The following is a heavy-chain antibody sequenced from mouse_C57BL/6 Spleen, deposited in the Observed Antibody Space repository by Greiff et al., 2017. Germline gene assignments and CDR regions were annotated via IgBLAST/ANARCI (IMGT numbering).Heavy chain of an antibody. D-gene: IGHD2-2*01. CDR1: GFTFSSYT. V-gene: IGHV5-9*01. Sequence: EVKLVESGGGLVKPGGSLKLSCAASGFTFSSYTMSWVRQTPEKRLEWVATISGGGGNTYYPDSVKGRFTIFRDNAKNTLYLQMSSLRSEDTALYYCARSTMVTKAWFAYWGQGTLVTVSA. J-gene: IGHJ3*01. CDR3: ARSTMVTKAWFAY. CDR2: ISGGGGNT.